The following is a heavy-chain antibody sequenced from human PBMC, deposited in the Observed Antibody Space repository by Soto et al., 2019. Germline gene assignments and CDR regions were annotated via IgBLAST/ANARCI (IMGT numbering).Heavy chain of an antibody. V-gene: IGHV4-39*01. Sequence: PSETLSLTCTVSGGSIISSPYWWGWVRQPPGKGPEWIASIYRDGATYYNPSLNSRVTVFVDSSKNQFSLKLTSVTAADTAIYYCARLAGSSFFTYWGQGTRVTVSS. D-gene: IGHD6-6*01. J-gene: IGHJ4*02. CDR1: GGSIISSPYW. CDR3: ARLAGSSFFTY. CDR2: IYRDGAT.